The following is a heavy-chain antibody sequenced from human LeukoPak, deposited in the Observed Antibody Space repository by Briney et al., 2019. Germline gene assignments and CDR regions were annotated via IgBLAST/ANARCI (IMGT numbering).Heavy chain of an antibody. Sequence: GESLKISCKGSGYSFISYWIGWVRQMPGKGLELMGIIYPGDSDTRCSPSFQGQVTISADKSINTAYLQWSSLKASDTAIYYCVRRDITSRYVVWFDPWGQGTPVTVSS. V-gene: IGHV5-51*01. CDR2: IYPGDSDT. CDR1: GYSFISYW. D-gene: IGHD2-2*01. CDR3: VRRDITSRYVVWFDP. J-gene: IGHJ5*02.